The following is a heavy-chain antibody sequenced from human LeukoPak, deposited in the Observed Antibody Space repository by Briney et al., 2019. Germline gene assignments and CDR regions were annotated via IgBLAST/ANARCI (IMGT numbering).Heavy chain of an antibody. CDR3: ARRITMVRGVRYMDV. CDR1: GGSFSGYY. J-gene: IGHJ6*03. D-gene: IGHD3-10*01. V-gene: IGHV4-34*01. Sequence: PSETLSLTCAVYGGSFSGYYWSWIRQPPGKGLGWIGEINHSGSTNYNPSLKSRVTISVDTSKNQFSLKLSSVTAADTAVYYCARRITMVRGVRYMDVWGKGTTVTVSS. CDR2: INHSGST.